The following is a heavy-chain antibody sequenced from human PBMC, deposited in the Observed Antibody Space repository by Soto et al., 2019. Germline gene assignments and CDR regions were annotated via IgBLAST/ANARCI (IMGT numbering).Heavy chain of an antibody. CDR3: ASHSYGPAKYCWGMDV. J-gene: IGHJ6*02. CDR2: IIPIFGTA. V-gene: IGHV1-69*12. D-gene: IGHD5-18*01. CDR1: GGTFSSYA. Sequence: QVQLVQSGAEVKKPGSSVKVSCKASGGTFSSYAISWVRQAPGQGLEWMGGIIPIFGTADYAQKFQGRVTIFADESTSTAYMELSSLSSEDTAVYYWASHSYGPAKYCWGMDVWGQGTTVTVSS.